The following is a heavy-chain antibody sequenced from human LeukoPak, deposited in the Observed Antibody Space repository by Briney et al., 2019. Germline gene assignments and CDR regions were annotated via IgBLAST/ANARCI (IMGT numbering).Heavy chain of an antibody. J-gene: IGHJ3*02. V-gene: IGHV3-21*01. CDR2: ISSSSSYI. CDR1: GCTFSSYS. Sequence: GGSLRLSCAASGCTFSSYSMNWVRQAPGKGLEWVSSISSSSSYIYYADSVKGRFTISRDNAKNSLYLQMNSLRAEDTAVYYCARDSSGSYWGNDALDIWGQGTMVTVSS. CDR3: ARDSSGSYWGNDALDI. D-gene: IGHD1-26*01.